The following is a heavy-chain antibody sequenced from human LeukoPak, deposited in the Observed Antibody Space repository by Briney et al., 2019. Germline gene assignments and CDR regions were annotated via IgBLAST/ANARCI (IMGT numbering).Heavy chain of an antibody. Sequence: GGSLRLSCTASGFRFSNYAMNWVRQAPGKGLEWVSVISGGGSSTNYADSVKGRFTISRDNAKNSLYLQMNSLRAEDTAVYYCAREPFWSGYYSNLHFDYWGQGTLVTVSS. J-gene: IGHJ4*02. D-gene: IGHD3-3*01. CDR3: AREPFWSGYYSNLHFDY. CDR1: GFRFSNYA. V-gene: IGHV3-21*01. CDR2: ISGGGSST.